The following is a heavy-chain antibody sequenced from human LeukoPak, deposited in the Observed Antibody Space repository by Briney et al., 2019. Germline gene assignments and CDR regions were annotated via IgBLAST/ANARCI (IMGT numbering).Heavy chain of an antibody. J-gene: IGHJ6*03. CDR1: GFTFSNYA. D-gene: IGHD2-2*01. Sequence: GGSLRLSCAASGFTFSNYAMHWVRQAPGKGLEYVSAISSNGGDTFYAKSVKGRFTISRDNSKNTLFLQMGSLRVDDMAVYYCARDSCTTTSCYGYYYYYMDVWGKGTTVTVSS. CDR2: ISSNGGDT. V-gene: IGHV3-64*01. CDR3: ARDSCTTTSCYGYYYYYMDV.